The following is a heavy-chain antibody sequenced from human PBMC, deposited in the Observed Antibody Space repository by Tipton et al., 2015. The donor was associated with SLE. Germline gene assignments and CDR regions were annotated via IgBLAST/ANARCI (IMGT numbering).Heavy chain of an antibody. V-gene: IGHV4-34*09. Sequence: LRLSCAVYGGSFSGYYWSWIRQPPGKGLEWIGYIYDRGSTNYDPSLRSRVTMSVDTPKNQFSLKLTSVIAADTAVYYCVRGGVGGYDYFDYWGQGALVTVSS. CDR1: GGSFSGYY. J-gene: IGHJ4*02. CDR3: VRGGVGGYDYFDY. D-gene: IGHD5-12*01. CDR2: IYDRGST.